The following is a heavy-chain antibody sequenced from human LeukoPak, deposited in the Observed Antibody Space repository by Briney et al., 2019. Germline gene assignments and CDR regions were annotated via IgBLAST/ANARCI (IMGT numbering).Heavy chain of an antibody. J-gene: IGHJ4*02. CDR2: INPSDGST. Sequence: GASVKVSCKASGYTFTSYYMHWVRQAPGQGLEWMGIINPSDGSTTDTEKLQGRVTMTRDTSTSTLYVEVSSLRSEDTAVYYCAREMGATAGAHFDYWGQGTLVTVSS. V-gene: IGHV1-46*04. D-gene: IGHD6-13*01. CDR1: GYTFTSYY. CDR3: AREMGATAGAHFDY.